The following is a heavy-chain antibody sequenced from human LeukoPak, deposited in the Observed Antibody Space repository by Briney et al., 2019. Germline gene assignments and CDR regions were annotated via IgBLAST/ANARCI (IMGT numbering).Heavy chain of an antibody. V-gene: IGHV1-3*01. Sequence: GASVKVSCKASGYTFTTYAIHWVRQAPGQRPEWMGWINVANGNTRYSQKFQGRFTITRDTSSSTAYMDLTNLRSEDTAVYYCARQQDTFDYWGQGTLVTVSS. J-gene: IGHJ4*02. D-gene: IGHD6-13*01. CDR2: INVANGNT. CDR3: ARQQDTFDY. CDR1: GYTFTTYA.